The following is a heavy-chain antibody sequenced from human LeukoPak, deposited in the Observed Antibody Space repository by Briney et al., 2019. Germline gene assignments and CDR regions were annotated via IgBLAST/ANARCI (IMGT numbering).Heavy chain of an antibody. CDR2: INYSGST. V-gene: IGHV4-59*01. Sequence: SETLSLTCTVSGGSISSYYWSWIRKPPGKGLEWIGYINYSGSTDYNPSLKSRVTMSVDTSKNQFSLRLSSVTAAGTAVYYCARVRSDSSGSLDYWGQGTLVTVSS. CDR1: GGSISSYY. CDR3: ARVRSDSSGSLDY. J-gene: IGHJ4*02. D-gene: IGHD3-22*01.